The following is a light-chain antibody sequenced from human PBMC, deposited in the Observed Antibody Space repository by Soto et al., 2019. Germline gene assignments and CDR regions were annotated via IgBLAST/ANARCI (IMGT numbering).Light chain of an antibody. CDR1: QSINNRY. V-gene: IGKV3-20*01. CDR3: QQYFGSSWT. CDR2: ATN. J-gene: IGKJ1*01. Sequence: EIVLTQSPATLSSSPGDRATLSCRASQSINNRYLAWYQHKPGKAPRLLIYATNSRDTGIPVRFGGSGSGTDFTLIINLLEPEDVAVYYCQQYFGSSWTFGQGTKVDIK.